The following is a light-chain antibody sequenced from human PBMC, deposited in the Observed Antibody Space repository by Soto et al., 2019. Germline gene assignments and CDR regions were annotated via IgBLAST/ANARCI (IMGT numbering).Light chain of an antibody. CDR1: QSVRSNF. J-gene: IGKJ1*01. CDR3: QRYDSLRT. V-gene: IGKV3-20*01. CDR2: GAS. Sequence: LTQSPFTLCLSAVEIATLPCRASQSVRSNFLAWYQQKPGQAPRLLIYGASNRATGIPDRFSGSGSGTDFTLTITRLEPEDFAMYYCQRYDSLRTFGQGTKVDIK.